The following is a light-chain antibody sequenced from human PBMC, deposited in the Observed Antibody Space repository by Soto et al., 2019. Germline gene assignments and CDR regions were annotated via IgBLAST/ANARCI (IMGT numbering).Light chain of an antibody. V-gene: IGLV3-21*02. J-gene: IGLJ3*02. CDR2: ADS. CDR1: NIGRKS. CDR3: QVWDSSTDHVL. Sequence: SYELTQPPSVSVAPGQTARIICGGNNIGRKSVHWYQQKPGQAPVLVVYADSDRPSGIPERFSGSNSGNTATLTISRVEAGDEAAYYCQVWDSSTDHVLFGGGTKVTVL.